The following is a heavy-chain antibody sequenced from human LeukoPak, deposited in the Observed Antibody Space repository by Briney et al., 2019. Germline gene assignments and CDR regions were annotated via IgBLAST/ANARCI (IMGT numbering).Heavy chain of an antibody. Sequence: SETLSLTCAVSGGSISSGGYSWSWIRQPPGKGLEWIGYIYHSGSTYYNPSLKSRVTISVDRSKNQFSLKLSSVTAADTAVYYCARGGDPGYCSGGSCYGDWFDPWGQGTLVTVSS. D-gene: IGHD2-15*01. CDR3: ARGGDPGYCSGGSCYGDWFDP. CDR1: GGSISSGGYS. CDR2: IYHSGST. J-gene: IGHJ5*02. V-gene: IGHV4-30-2*01.